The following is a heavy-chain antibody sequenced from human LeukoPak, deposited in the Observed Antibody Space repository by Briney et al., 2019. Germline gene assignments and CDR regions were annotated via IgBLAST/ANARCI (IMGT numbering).Heavy chain of an antibody. J-gene: IGHJ4*02. D-gene: IGHD5-18*01. Sequence: SETLSLTCTVSGGSISSSSYYWGWIRQPPGKGLEWIGSIYTSGSTNYNPSLKSRVTISVDTSKNQFSLKLSSVTAADTAVYYCARDGGRGYSSGLVVWGQGTLVTVSS. CDR2: IYTSGST. CDR1: GGSISSSSYY. V-gene: IGHV4-39*07. CDR3: ARDGGRGYSSGLVV.